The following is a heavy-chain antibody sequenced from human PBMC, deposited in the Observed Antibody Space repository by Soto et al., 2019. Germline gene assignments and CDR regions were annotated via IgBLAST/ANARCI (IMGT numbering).Heavy chain of an antibody. CDR2: IYPGDFDT. D-gene: IGHD3-22*01. CDR1: GYSFTSYW. J-gene: IGHJ4*02. Sequence: PGESLKISCNGSGYSFTSYWIGWVRQMPGEGLEWMGIIYPGDFDTRYSPSFQGQVTVSADKSISTAYLQWSSLKASDTAMYYCARTYYYDSSGYRLDYWGQGTLVTVSS. V-gene: IGHV5-51*01. CDR3: ARTYYYDSSGYRLDY.